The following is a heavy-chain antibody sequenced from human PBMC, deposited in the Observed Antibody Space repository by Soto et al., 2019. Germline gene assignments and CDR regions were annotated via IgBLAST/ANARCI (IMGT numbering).Heavy chain of an antibody. CDR1: GYTFTSYY. J-gene: IGHJ4*02. Sequence: ASVKVSCKASGYTFTSYYMHWVRQAPGQGLEWMGIINPSGGSTSYAQKFQGRVTMTRDTSTSTAYMELSSLRSEDTAVYYCARWERKITMVRGVAGLDYWGPG. V-gene: IGHV1-46*01. CDR2: INPSGGST. D-gene: IGHD3-10*01. CDR3: ARWERKITMVRGVAGLDY.